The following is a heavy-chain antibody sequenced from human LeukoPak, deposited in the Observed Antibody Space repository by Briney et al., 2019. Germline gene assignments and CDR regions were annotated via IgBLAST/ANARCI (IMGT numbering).Heavy chain of an antibody. D-gene: IGHD4-23*01. CDR2: ITTRANII. J-gene: IGHJ5*02. CDR3: ARGGDYVGVAARIDL. V-gene: IGHV3-11*01. Sequence: AGGSLRLSCVASGFNLSDYYMSWIRQTPGKGLEWISYITTRANIIYHVDAVQGRFTVSADTAKNSLYLQMNNLRAEDTALYFCARGGDYVGVAARIDLWGQGTLVTVSS. CDR1: GFNLSDYY.